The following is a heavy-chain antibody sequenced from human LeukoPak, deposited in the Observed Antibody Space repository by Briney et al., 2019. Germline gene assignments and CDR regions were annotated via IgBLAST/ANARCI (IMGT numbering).Heavy chain of an antibody. D-gene: IGHD6-13*01. CDR1: GFSFSSFG. CDR2: ISGSGAST. J-gene: IGHJ5*02. CDR3: ARHVPNQQLAESWFDP. V-gene: IGHV3-23*01. Sequence: PGGSLRLSCAASGFSFSSFGMSWVRQAPGKGLEWVSGISGSGASTYYADSVKGRFTISRDNSKKTVSLQMNSLRADDTAVYYCARHVPNQQLAESWFDPWGQGTLVTVSS.